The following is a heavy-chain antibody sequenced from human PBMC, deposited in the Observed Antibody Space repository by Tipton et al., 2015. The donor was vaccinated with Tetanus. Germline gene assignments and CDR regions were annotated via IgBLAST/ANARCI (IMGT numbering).Heavy chain of an antibody. CDR3: AKDHPPGRSGTTSGNYFHCYGMDV. V-gene: IGHV3-9*01. J-gene: IGHJ6*02. Sequence: SLRLSCAASGFTFDDYAMHWVRQTPGKGLEWVSAIDWHGGRIGYADSVKGRFTISTDNVKKFLYLQMTSLRAEGTALYYCAKDHPPGRSGTTSGNYFHCYGMDVWGQGTTGTVSS. D-gene: IGHD1-1*01. CDR1: GFTFDDYA. CDR2: IDWHGGRI.